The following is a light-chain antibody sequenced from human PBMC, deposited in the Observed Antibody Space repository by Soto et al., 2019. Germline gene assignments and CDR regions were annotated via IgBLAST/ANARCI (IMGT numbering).Light chain of an antibody. V-gene: IGLV3-21*02. CDR1: NIGSKS. CDR3: QVCDSSRDVL. Sequence: SSELTQPPSVSVAPGQTARITCGGTNIGSKSVHWYQQKPGQAPVLVVYDVTDRPSGLPERFSGSNSGNTATLTISRVEAGDEADYYCQVCDSSRDVLFGGGTKLTVL. CDR2: DVT. J-gene: IGLJ2*01.